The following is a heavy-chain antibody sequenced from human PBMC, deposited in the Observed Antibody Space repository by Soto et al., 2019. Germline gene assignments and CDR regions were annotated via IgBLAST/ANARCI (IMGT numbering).Heavy chain of an antibody. CDR3: ARDIGYSYGPNWFDP. D-gene: IGHD5-18*01. CDR2: IYYSGST. CDR1: GGSISSGGYY. J-gene: IGHJ5*02. Sequence: SETLSLTCTVSGGSISSGGYYWSWIRQHPGKGLEWIGYIYYSGSTYYNPSLKSRVTISVDTSKNQFSLKLSSVTAADTAVYYCARDIGYSYGPNWFDPWGQGTLVTVSS. V-gene: IGHV4-31*03.